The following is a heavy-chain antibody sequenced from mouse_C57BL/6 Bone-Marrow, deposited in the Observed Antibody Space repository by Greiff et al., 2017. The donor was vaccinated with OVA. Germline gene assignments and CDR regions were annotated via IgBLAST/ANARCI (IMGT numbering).Heavy chain of an antibody. V-gene: IGHV2-2*01. CDR3: AREGLYCEYDEGYAMDY. J-gene: IGHJ4*01. Sequence: VQLQQSGPGLVQPSQSLSISCTASGFSLTSYGVHWVRQSPGKGLEWLGVIWCGGSTDYNAAFISSLGNSKDNSKSQVFFKMNSLQADDTAIYYCAREGLYCEYDEGYAMDYWGQGTAVTVSS. CDR1: GFSLTSYG. CDR2: IWCGGST. D-gene: IGHD2-4*01.